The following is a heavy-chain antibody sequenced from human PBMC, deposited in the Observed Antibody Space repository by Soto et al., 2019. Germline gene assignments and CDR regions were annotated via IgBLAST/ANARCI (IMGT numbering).Heavy chain of an antibody. CDR1: GYTFTSYG. Sequence: ASVKVSCKASGYTFTSYGISWVRQAPGQGLEWMGWISAYNGNTNYAQKLQGRVTMTTDTSTSTAYMELRSLRSDDTAVYYCARDREQWAYYYGMDVWGQGTTVTVSS. J-gene: IGHJ6*02. D-gene: IGHD6-19*01. V-gene: IGHV1-18*01. CDR3: ARDREQWAYYYGMDV. CDR2: ISAYNGNT.